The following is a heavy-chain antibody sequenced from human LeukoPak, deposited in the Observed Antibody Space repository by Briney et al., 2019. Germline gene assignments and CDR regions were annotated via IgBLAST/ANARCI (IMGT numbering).Heavy chain of an antibody. Sequence: ASVKVSCKASGYTFTGYYLHWVRQAPGQGLEWMGWINPNSGGTNYAQKFQGRVTMTRDTSISTAYMELSRLRSDDTAVFYCARVDSGGWYLFSWGQGTLVTVSS. J-gene: IGHJ5*02. CDR3: ARVDSGGWYLFS. D-gene: IGHD6-19*01. CDR1: GYTFTGYY. CDR2: INPNSGGT. V-gene: IGHV1-2*02.